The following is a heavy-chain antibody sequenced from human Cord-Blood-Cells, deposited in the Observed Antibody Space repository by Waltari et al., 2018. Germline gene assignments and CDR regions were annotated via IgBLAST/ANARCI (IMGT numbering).Heavy chain of an antibody. Sequence: QVQLQESGPGLVKPSETLSLTCAVSGYSISSGYYWGWIRQPPGKGLEWIGSIYHSGSTYYNPSLKSRVTISVDTSKNQFSLKLSSVTAADTAVYYCARERTTIDYWGQGTLVTVSS. CDR3: ARERTTIDY. J-gene: IGHJ4*02. D-gene: IGHD1-7*01. CDR2: IYHSGST. V-gene: IGHV4-38-2*02. CDR1: GYSISSGYY.